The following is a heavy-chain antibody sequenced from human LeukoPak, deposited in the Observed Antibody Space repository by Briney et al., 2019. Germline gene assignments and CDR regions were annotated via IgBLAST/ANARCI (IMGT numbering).Heavy chain of an antibody. D-gene: IGHD2-15*01. CDR1: GFTFRTCG. Sequence: GGSLRLSCETSGFTFRTCGVHWVRQAPGKGLEWVALMSSDAIKTYYADSVKGRFSISRDSSKDTLYLQMNSLRAEDTAVYYCAKDHAGSGRAFESWGQGTLVTVSS. CDR2: MSSDAIKT. CDR3: AKDHAGSGRAFES. V-gene: IGHV3-30*04. J-gene: IGHJ4*02.